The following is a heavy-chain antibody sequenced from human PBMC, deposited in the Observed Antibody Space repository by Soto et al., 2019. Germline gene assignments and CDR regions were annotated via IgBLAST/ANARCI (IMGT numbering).Heavy chain of an antibody. CDR2: TYYRSRWYN. Sequence: QVQLQESGPGLVKPSQTLSLTCAISGDSVSSNSAAWNWIRQSPSRGLEWLGRTYYRSRWYNDYAVPVRSRLTVNAATSPIQFSLQLPSVTPADSAVYYCAGTTSYQWYYMDVWGKGTTVTVSS. J-gene: IGHJ6*03. V-gene: IGHV6-1*01. D-gene: IGHD1-7*01. CDR1: GDSVSSNSAA. CDR3: AGTTSYQWYYMDV.